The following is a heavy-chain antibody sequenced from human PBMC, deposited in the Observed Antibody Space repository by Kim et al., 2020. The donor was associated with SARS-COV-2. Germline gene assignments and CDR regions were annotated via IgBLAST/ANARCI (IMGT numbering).Heavy chain of an antibody. CDR2: IYFTGIT. CDR3: ASLSTARDVSHYYYGFDV. D-gene: IGHD6-6*01. Sequence: SETLSLTCTVSGTSISSGAYYWNWIRQHPGKGLEWIGYIYFTGITNYNPSLKSRLSLSVDTSNNQFSLKLSSVTAADTALYFCASLSTARDVSHYYYGFDVWGQGTTVTVSS. J-gene: IGHJ6*02. CDR1: GTSISSGAYY. V-gene: IGHV4-31*03.